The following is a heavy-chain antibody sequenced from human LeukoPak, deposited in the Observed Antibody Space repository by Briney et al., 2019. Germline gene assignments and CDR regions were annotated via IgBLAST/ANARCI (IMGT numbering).Heavy chain of an antibody. CDR2: IYSGGRT. CDR1: GFAVSANY. Sequence: GESLRLSCAVSGFAVSANYMNWVRQSPGKGLEWLSVIYSGGRTYYADSVKGRFIISRDSSNNTLYLLMNSLRVEDTAVYYCATELGLASGYWGQGTLVIVSS. J-gene: IGHJ4*02. V-gene: IGHV3-66*01. D-gene: IGHD3-3*01. CDR3: ATELGLASGY.